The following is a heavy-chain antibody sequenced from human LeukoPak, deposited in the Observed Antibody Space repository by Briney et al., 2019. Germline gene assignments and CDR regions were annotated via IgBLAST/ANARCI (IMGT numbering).Heavy chain of an antibody. Sequence: GGSLRLSCAASGFTFSTYATHWGRQAPGKGLEWLTVISYNGSHQYYSDSVRGRFTISRDNSRNSVFLQINRLRPEDTAVYYCAKAIADTARGYFDYWGQGTLVTVSS. J-gene: IGHJ4*02. CDR1: GFTFSTYA. CDR2: ISYNGSHQ. V-gene: IGHV3-30*04. D-gene: IGHD5-18*01. CDR3: AKAIADTARGYFDY.